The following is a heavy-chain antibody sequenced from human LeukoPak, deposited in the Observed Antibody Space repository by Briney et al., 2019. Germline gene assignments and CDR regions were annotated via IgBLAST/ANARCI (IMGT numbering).Heavy chain of an antibody. Sequence: GGSLRLSCAASGFTFSSYSMNWVRQAPGKGLEWVSSISSSSSYIYYADSVKGRFTISRDNSKNTLYLQMNSLRAEDTAVYYCAKAGSSLGIWAFDIWGQGTMVTVSS. CDR1: GFTFSSYS. V-gene: IGHV3-21*04. J-gene: IGHJ3*02. CDR3: AKAGSSLGIWAFDI. D-gene: IGHD2-2*01. CDR2: ISSSSSYI.